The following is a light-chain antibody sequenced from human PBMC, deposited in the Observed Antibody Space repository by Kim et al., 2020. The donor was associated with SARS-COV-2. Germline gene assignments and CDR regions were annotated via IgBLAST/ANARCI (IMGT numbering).Light chain of an antibody. Sequence: GQSITISCTGTSSDVGGYNYVSWYQQHPGKAPKLMIYDVSNRPSGVSNRFSGSKSGNTASLPISGLQAEDEADYYCSSYTSSSTRVFGTGTKVTVL. J-gene: IGLJ1*01. V-gene: IGLV2-14*03. CDR3: SSYTSSSTRV. CDR1: SSDVGGYNY. CDR2: DVS.